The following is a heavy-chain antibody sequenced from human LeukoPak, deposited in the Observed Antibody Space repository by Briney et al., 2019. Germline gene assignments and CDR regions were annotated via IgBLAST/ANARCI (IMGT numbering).Heavy chain of an antibody. CDR1: GFTFSNAW. CDR3: TTNDAFDI. J-gene: IGHJ3*02. CDR2: IKRKTDGGTT. V-gene: IGHV3-15*01. Sequence: PGGSLRLSCTASGFTFSNAWMNWLRQAPGKGLEWVGRIKRKTDGGTTDYAAPVKGRFTISRDDSKNTLYLQMNSLKTADTAVYFCTTNDAFDIWGQGTMVTVSS.